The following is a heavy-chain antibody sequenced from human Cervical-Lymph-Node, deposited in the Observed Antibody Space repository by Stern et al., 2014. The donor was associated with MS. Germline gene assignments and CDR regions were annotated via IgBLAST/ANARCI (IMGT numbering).Heavy chain of an antibody. CDR3: ARGYPFFDN. V-gene: IGHV1-2*04. D-gene: IGHD2-15*01. CDR2: INPNTGVT. Sequence: DPLVESGAEVKKPGASVKVSCTASGYTFTGFFLHWVRQAPGQGLEWVGWINPNTGVTKSAQKFQGWVTLTRDTSINTVYMELNRLKSDDTAVFYCARGYPFFDNWGQGTLVTVSS. CDR1: GYTFTGFF. J-gene: IGHJ4*02.